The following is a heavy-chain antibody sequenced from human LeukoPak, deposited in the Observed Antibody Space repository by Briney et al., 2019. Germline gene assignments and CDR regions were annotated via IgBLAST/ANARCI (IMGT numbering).Heavy chain of an antibody. J-gene: IGHJ4*02. Sequence: ASVKVSCKASGGTFSSYAISWVRQAPGQGLEWMGGIIPIFGTANYAQKFQGRVTITADKSTSTAYMELSSLRSEDTAVYYCARVKEGYYGSGSYADGLDYWGQGTLVTVSS. CDR2: IIPIFGTA. V-gene: IGHV1-69*06. CDR3: ARVKEGYYGSGSYADGLDY. CDR1: GGTFSSYA. D-gene: IGHD3-10*01.